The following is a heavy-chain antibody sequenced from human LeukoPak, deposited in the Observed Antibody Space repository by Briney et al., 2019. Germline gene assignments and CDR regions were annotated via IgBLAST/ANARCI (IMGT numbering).Heavy chain of an antibody. Sequence: ASVKVSCKASGYTFTGYYMHWVRQAPGQGLEWMGWINPNSGDTNSAQNFQGRVTMTRDTSINTAYMELSRLKSDDTAVYYCASAAVAGFLNWFDPWGQGTLVTVSS. V-gene: IGHV1-2*02. CDR1: GYTFTGYY. CDR2: INPNSGDT. D-gene: IGHD6-19*01. J-gene: IGHJ5*02. CDR3: ASAAVAGFLNWFDP.